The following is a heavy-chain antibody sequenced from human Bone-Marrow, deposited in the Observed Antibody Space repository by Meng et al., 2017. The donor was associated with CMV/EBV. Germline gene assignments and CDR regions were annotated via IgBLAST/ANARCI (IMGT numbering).Heavy chain of an antibody. D-gene: IGHD2-2*01. Sequence: GESLKISCAASGFTFSSYGMHWVRQAPGKGLEWVSSISSSSSYIYYADSVKGRFTISRDNAKNSLYLQMNSLRAEDTAVYYCARYCSSTSCYVDYWGQGTLVTVSS. J-gene: IGHJ4*02. CDR1: GFTFSSYG. CDR2: ISSSSSYI. CDR3: ARYCSSTSCYVDY. V-gene: IGHV3-21*01.